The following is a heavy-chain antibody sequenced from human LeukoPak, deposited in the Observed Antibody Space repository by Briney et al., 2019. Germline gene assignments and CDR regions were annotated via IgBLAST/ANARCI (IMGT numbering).Heavy chain of an antibody. V-gene: IGHV6-1*01. CDR1: GDSVSSNSAA. CDR2: TYYRSKWYN. D-gene: IGHD6-13*01. Sequence: SQTLSLTCAISGDSVSSNSAAWNWIRPSPSRGLEWLGRTYYRSKWYNDYAVSVKVRIAINPDTSKNQFSLQLNSVTPEDTAVYYCARAKGRSPLFDYWGQGTLVTVSS. CDR3: ARAKGRSPLFDY. J-gene: IGHJ4*02.